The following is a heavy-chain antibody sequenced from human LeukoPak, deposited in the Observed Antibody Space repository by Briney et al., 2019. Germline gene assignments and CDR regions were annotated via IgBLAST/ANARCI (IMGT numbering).Heavy chain of an antibody. D-gene: IGHD3-9*01. CDR2: ISYDGSNK. V-gene: IGHV3-30*03. J-gene: IGHJ4*02. Sequence: PGGSLRLSCAASGFTFSSYGMHWVRQAPGKGLEWVAVISYDGSNKYYADSVKGRFTISRDNSKNTLYLQMNSLRAEDTAVYYCAREIEDGYDILTGYGRFGYWGQGTLVTVSS. CDR3: AREIEDGYDILTGYGRFGY. CDR1: GFTFSSYG.